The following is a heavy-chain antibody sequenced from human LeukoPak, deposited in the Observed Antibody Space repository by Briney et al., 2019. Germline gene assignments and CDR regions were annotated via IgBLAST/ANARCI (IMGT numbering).Heavy chain of an antibody. CDR1: GFTFSSYW. CDR3: VPEYYAYGDGGY. Sequence: GGTLRLSCAASGFTFSSYWMSWVRQAPGKGLVWVGNIKPDGSEKYYVDSVKGRFTISRDNAKNSLYLQMNSLRVEDTAVYYCVPEYYAYGDGGYWGQGTLVTVSS. J-gene: IGHJ4*02. D-gene: IGHD4-17*01. V-gene: IGHV3-7*01. CDR2: IKPDGSEK.